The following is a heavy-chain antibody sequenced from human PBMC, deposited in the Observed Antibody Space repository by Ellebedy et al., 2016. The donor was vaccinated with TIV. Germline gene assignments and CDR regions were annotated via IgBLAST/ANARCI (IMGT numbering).Heavy chain of an antibody. CDR2: VYPKNGDT. J-gene: IGHJ4*02. Sequence: ASVKVSCKTSGYTFTAYHIHWVRQAPGQVLEWIGWVYPKNGDTTYAQKFQGRVTMTRDTSTSTVYMEPSSLRSDDTAVYYCAAFPYISSSSAYWGQGALVTVSS. CDR1: GYTFTAYH. D-gene: IGHD6-6*01. CDR3: AAFPYISSSSAY. V-gene: IGHV1-2*02.